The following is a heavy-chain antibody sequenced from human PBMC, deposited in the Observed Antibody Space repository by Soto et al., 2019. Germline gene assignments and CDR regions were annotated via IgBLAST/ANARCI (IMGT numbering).Heavy chain of an antibody. CDR3: ARHEGGAAADRPLDY. D-gene: IGHD6-13*01. CDR1: GGSVRSSSYY. V-gene: IGHV4-39*01. CDR2: IYYSGRT. J-gene: IGHJ4*02. Sequence: QLRLPESGTGLVKSSETLSLTCTVSGGSVRSSSYYWGWIRQPPGKVLEWIASIYYSGRTHNNPALESRVTMSIDTYTNQFSLKMNSVTAADTAVYYCARHEGGAAADRPLDYWGQGTLVTVSS.